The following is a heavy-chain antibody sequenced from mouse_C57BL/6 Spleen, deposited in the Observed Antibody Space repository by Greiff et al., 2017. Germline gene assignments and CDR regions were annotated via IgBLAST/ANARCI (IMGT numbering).Heavy chain of an antibody. V-gene: IGHV1-18*01. CDR2: INPNNGGT. CDR1: GYTFTDYN. CDR3: ALRGDSSGLLYAMDY. J-gene: IGHJ4*01. Sequence: EVQLQQSGPELVKPGASVKIPCKASGYTFTDYNMDWVKQSHGKSLEWIGDINPNNGGTIYNQKFKGKATLTVDKSSSTAYMELRSLTSEDTAVYYCALRGDSSGLLYAMDYWGQGTSVTVSS. D-gene: IGHD3-2*02.